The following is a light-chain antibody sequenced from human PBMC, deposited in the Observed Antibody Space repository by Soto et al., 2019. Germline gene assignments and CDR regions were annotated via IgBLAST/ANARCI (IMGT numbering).Light chain of an antibody. Sequence: IVMTQSPATVSGSPGERVTLSCRASQSVSGNVAWYHQKPGQPPRLLVYGASTTATDIRARFFGSGSETDFTLTITRLQSEDFGIYYCQQFNSWPRTFGQGTKV. CDR3: QQFNSWPRT. CDR1: QSVSGN. CDR2: GAS. J-gene: IGKJ1*01. V-gene: IGKV3-15*01.